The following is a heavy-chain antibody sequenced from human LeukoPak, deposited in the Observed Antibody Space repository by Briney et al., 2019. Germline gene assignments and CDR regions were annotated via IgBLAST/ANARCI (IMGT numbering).Heavy chain of an antibody. V-gene: IGHV1-8*01. CDR2: MNPNSGNT. Sequence: ASVKVSCKASGYTFTSYDINWVRQATGQGLEWMGWMNPNSGNTGYAQKFQGRVTMTEDTSTDTAYMELSSLRSEDTAVYYCATGVTIFGVVGNWFDPWGQGTLVTVSS. J-gene: IGHJ5*02. CDR3: ATGVTIFGVVGNWFDP. CDR1: GYTFTSYD. D-gene: IGHD3-3*01.